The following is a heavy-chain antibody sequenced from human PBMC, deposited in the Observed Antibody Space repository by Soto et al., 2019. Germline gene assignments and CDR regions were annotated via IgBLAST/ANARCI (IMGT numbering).Heavy chain of an antibody. J-gene: IGHJ5*02. CDR3: ARPSGRHSGWGQWSDP. Sequence: SETLSLTCTVSGYSISSGYYWSWIRQTPGKGLEWIGSISHSVTSFYNPSLRSRVTISMDTSNNHFSLKLNSLTATDTAVYYCARPSGRHSGWGQWSDPSGQGPLV. CDR2: ISHSVTS. CDR1: GYSISSGYY. D-gene: IGHD2-21*02. V-gene: IGHV4-38-2*02.